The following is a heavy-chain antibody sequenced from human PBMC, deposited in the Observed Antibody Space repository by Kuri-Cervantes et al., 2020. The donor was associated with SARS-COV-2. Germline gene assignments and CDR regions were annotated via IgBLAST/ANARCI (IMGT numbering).Heavy chain of an antibody. J-gene: IGHJ4*02. D-gene: IGHD3-3*01. CDR1: GFTFSDYQ. V-gene: IGHV3-48*03. CDR3: AKTWSGYPYYFDY. CDR2: IGLSVSDL. Sequence: GESLKISCVGTGFTFSDYQMNWVRQAPGKGLEWVSFIGLSVSDLTYADSVKGRFTISRDNAKNSLYLQMNSLRAEDTAVYYCAKTWSGYPYYFDYWGQGTLVTVSS.